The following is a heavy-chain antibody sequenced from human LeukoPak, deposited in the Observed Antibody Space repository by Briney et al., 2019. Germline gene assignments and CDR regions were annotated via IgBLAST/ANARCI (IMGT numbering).Heavy chain of an antibody. D-gene: IGHD5-24*01. Sequence: GGSLRLSCAASGFAVSSSYMSWVRQAPGKGLEWVSIIYSSGSTYYADSVKGRFTISRDSSKNTLYLQMNSLRAEDTAVYYCAKRLPHHFDSWGQGTLVTVSS. CDR2: IYSSGST. CDR1: GFAVSSSY. V-gene: IGHV3-53*01. CDR3: AKRLPHHFDS. J-gene: IGHJ4*02.